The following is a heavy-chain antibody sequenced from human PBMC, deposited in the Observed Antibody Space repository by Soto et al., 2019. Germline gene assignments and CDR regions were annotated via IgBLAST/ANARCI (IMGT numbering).Heavy chain of an antibody. CDR3: AGRTSLTSVEIFSGGLSGYNWVDP. D-gene: IGHD3-3*01. V-gene: IGHV4-31*03. J-gene: IGHJ5*01. CDR1: GGSISSGGYY. CDR2: IYYSGST. Sequence: PSETLSLTCTVSGGSISSGGYYWSWIRQHPGKGLEWIGYIYYSGSTYYNPSLKSRVTISVDTSKNQFSLKLSSVTAADTAVYYCAGRTSLTSVEIFSGGLSGYNWVDPWGRGTLVTVSS.